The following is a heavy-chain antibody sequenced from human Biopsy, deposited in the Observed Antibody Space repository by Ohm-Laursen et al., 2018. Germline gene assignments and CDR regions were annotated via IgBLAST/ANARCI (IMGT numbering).Heavy chain of an antibody. Sequence: SETLSLTCSVSGGSIISYYWTWTRQPPGKGLGWIGHVYNGGITNYNPSLKSRVTISKDTSKNQFSLQVNSVTAADTAVYYCARTPRDSFWSGSYKRGLWFDPWGQGTLVIVSS. D-gene: IGHD3-3*01. CDR3: ARTPRDSFWSGSYKRGLWFDP. CDR1: GGSIISYY. J-gene: IGHJ5*02. V-gene: IGHV4-59*01. CDR2: VYNGGIT.